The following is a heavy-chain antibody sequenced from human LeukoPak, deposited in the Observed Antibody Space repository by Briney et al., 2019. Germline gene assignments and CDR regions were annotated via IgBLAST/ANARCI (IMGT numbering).Heavy chain of an antibody. V-gene: IGHV4-61*02. Sequence: PSETLSLTCTVSGGSISSGSYYWSWIRQPAGKGLEWIGRIYTSGSTNYNPSLKSRVTISVDTSKNQFSLKLSSVTAADTAVYYCARGYYYGWKYYFDYWGQGTLVTVSS. J-gene: IGHJ4*02. CDR3: ARGYYYGWKYYFDY. CDR2: IYTSGST. CDR1: GGSISSGSYY. D-gene: IGHD3-10*01.